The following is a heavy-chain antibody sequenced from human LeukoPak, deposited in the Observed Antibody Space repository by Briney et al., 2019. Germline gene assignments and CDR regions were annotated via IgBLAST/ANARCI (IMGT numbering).Heavy chain of an antibody. CDR1: SYTFTTYG. V-gene: IGHV1-18*01. Sequence: ASVNVSCKASSYTFTTYGISWVRQAPGQGLEWMGWIGAYNGNTNYAQKLQGRVTMTTDTSTSTAYMELRSLRSDDTAVYYCAVVVAATLPNWFNPWGQGTLVTVSS. J-gene: IGHJ5*02. CDR3: AVVVAATLPNWFNP. D-gene: IGHD2-15*01. CDR2: IGAYNGNT.